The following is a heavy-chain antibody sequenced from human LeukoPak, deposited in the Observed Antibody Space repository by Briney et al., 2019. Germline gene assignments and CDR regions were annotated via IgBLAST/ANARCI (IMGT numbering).Heavy chain of an antibody. Sequence: GGSLRLSCTASGFTFSNAWMSWVRQAPGKGLEWVGRIKSKTDGGTTDYAAPVKGRFTISRDDSKNTLYLQMNSLKTEDTAVYYCATDLGLTGTSRYYYYMDVWGKGTTVTVSS. V-gene: IGHV3-15*01. CDR3: ATDLGLTGTSRYYYYMDV. D-gene: IGHD1-7*01. CDR1: GFTFSNAW. J-gene: IGHJ6*03. CDR2: IKSKTDGGTT.